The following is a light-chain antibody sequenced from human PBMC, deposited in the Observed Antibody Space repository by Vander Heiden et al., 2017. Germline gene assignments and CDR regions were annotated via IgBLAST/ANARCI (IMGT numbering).Light chain of an antibody. CDR3: SSYTSSPDVV. J-gene: IGLJ2*01. Sequence: QSALPPPASVSGSPGQSITISCTGTSSDVGGYNYVSWYQQHPGKAPKLMIYEVSNRPSGVSNRFSGSKSGNTASLTISGLQAEDEADYYCSSYTSSPDVVFGGGTKLTVL. V-gene: IGLV2-14*01. CDR1: SSDVGGYNY. CDR2: EVS.